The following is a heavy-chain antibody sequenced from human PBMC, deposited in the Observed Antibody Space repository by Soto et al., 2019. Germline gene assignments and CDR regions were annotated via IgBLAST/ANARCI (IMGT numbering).Heavy chain of an antibody. CDR3: ARERPDWNDNGSQWFDP. CDR2: IIPIFGTA. J-gene: IGHJ5*02. D-gene: IGHD1-1*01. Sequence: QVQLVQSGAEVKKPGSSVKVSCKASGGTFSSYAISWVRQAPGQGLEWMGGIIPIFGTANYAQKFQGRVTITADETTSTAYMELSSLRSEDTAVYYCARERPDWNDNGSQWFDPWGQGTLVTVSS. CDR1: GGTFSSYA. V-gene: IGHV1-69*12.